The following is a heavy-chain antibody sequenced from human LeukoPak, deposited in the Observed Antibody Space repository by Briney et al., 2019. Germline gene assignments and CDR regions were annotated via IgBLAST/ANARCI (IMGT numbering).Heavy chain of an antibody. V-gene: IGHV1-2*02. Sequence: ASVKVSCKASGYTFTGYYMHWERQAPGQGLEWMGWINPNSGGTNYAQKFQGRVTMTRDTSISTAYMELSRLRSDDTAAYYCAREMNDYGDYSGMDVWGQGTTVTVSS. CDR2: INPNSGGT. CDR3: AREMNDYGDYSGMDV. CDR1: GYTFTGYY. D-gene: IGHD4-17*01. J-gene: IGHJ6*02.